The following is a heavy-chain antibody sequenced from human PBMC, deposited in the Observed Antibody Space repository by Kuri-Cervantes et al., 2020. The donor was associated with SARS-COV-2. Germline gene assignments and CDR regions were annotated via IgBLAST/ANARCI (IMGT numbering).Heavy chain of an antibody. J-gene: IGHJ4*02. D-gene: IGHD2-2*01. CDR3: AKGFVPAAPRGDY. CDR2: ISGSGGST. V-gene: IGHV3-23*01. Sequence: GRSLRLSCSASGFTFSSYAMHWVRQAPGKGLEWFSAISGSGGSTYYADSVKGRFTISRDNSKNTLYLQMNSLRAEDTAVYYCAKGFVPAAPRGDYWGQGTLVTVSS. CDR1: GFTFSSYA.